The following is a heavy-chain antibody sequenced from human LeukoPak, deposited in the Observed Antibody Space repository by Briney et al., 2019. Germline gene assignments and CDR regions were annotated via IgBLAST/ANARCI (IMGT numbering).Heavy chain of an antibody. Sequence: GGSLRLSCEASGFTSSSYWMSWVRQAQGKGLEWVANIKQDGSEKYYVDSVKGRFTISRDNAKNSLYLQMNSLSADDTAVYYCARDAVGGYFDYWGQGTLLSVSS. CDR1: GFTSSSYW. J-gene: IGHJ4*02. D-gene: IGHD2-2*01. CDR2: IKQDGSEK. V-gene: IGHV3-7*01. CDR3: ARDAVGGYFDY.